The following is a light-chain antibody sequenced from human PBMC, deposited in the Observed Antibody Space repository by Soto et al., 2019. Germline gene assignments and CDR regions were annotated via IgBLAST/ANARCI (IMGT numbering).Light chain of an antibody. Sequence: QSVLTQPPSASGSPGQAVTISCTGTSRDIGGYDFVSWYQVRPGEAPQLIIYNVNGRPSGLPRRFSGSKSGNTASLTVSGLQAVDEADYSCSSYSDTNSCVFGTWTKVTVL. J-gene: IGLJ1*01. V-gene: IGLV2-8*01. CDR1: SRDIGGYDF. CDR2: NVN. CDR3: SSYSDTNSCV.